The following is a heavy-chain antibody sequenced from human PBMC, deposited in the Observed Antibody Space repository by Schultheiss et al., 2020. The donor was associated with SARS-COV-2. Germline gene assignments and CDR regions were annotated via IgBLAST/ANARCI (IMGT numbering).Heavy chain of an antibody. J-gene: IGHJ4*02. CDR3: AQGHILTGYYY. D-gene: IGHD3-9*01. Sequence: GGSLRLSCAASGFTFSSSVMSWVRQAPGKGLEWVSAISGSGDIIFYADSVKGRFTISSDNSKNTLYLQMNSLRAEDTAVYYCAQGHILTGYYYWGQGTLVTVSS. CDR2: ISGSGDII. CDR1: GFTFSSSV. V-gene: IGHV3-23*01.